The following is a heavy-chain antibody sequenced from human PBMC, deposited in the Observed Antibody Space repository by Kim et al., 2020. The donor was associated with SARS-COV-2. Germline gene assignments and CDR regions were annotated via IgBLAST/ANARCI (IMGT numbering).Heavy chain of an antibody. CDR2: YSGGST. CDR3: ARGPID. Sequence: YSGGSTYYADSVKGRFTISRDNSKNTLYLQMNSLRVEDTAVYYCARGPIDWGQGTLVTVSS. V-gene: IGHV3-53*01. J-gene: IGHJ4*02.